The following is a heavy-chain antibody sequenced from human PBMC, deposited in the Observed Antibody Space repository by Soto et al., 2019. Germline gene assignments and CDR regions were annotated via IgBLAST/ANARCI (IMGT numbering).Heavy chain of an antibody. Sequence: GGSLRLSCAASGFTFSSYAMHWVRQAPGKGLECVAVISYDGSNKYYADSVKGRFTISRDNSKNSLYLQMNSLRVEDTAVYYCAREYCSGGTCYSDYWGQGTLVTVSS. CDR2: ISYDGSNK. V-gene: IGHV3-30-3*01. J-gene: IGHJ4*02. CDR3: AREYCSGGTCYSDY. D-gene: IGHD2-15*01. CDR1: GFTFSSYA.